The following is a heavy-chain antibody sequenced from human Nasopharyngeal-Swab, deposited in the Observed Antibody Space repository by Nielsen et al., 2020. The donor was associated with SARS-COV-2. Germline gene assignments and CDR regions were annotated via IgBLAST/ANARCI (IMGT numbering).Heavy chain of an antibody. V-gene: IGHV3-33*01. CDR1: GFSFSTYG. CDR3: ARGSSVHAFDV. CDR2: IWYDGSNK. J-gene: IGHJ3*01. Sequence: GESLKISCAASGFSFSTYGMHWVRQSPVKGLEWLTHIWYDGSNKYSADSVKGRFTVSRDNSKNTLFLEMDSLRAEDTAVYYCARGSSVHAFDVWGQGTEVTVSS. D-gene: IGHD3-10*01.